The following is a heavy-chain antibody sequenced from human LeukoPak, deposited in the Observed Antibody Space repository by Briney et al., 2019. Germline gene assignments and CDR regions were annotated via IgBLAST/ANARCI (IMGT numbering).Heavy chain of an antibody. V-gene: IGHV4-59*01. CDR3: ARGGYSGYDPIDY. J-gene: IGHJ4*02. CDR2: IYYSGST. Sequence: MASQTLSLTCSVSGGSISSYYWSWIRQPPGKGLEWIGYIYYSGSTNCNPSLKSRVTISVDTSKNQFSLKLSSVTAADTAVYYCARGGYSGYDPIDYWGQGTLVTVSS. CDR1: GGSISSYY. D-gene: IGHD5-12*01.